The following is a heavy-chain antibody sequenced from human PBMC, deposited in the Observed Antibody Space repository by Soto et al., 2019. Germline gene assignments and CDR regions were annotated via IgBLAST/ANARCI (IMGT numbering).Heavy chain of an antibody. CDR1: GYTFTSDG. D-gene: IGHD2-2*01. CDR2: ISAYNGNT. CDR3: ARAAIVVVPAALGMDV. Sequence: QVQLVQSGAEVKKPGASVKVSCKASGYTFTSDGISWVRQAPGQGLEWMGWISAYNGNTNYAQKLQGRVTMTTDTSTSTAYMELRSLRSDDTAVYYCARAAIVVVPAALGMDVWGQGTTVTVSS. J-gene: IGHJ6*02. V-gene: IGHV1-18*01.